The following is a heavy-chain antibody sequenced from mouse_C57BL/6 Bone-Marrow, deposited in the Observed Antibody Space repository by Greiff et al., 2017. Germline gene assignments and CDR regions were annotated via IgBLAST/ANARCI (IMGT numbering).Heavy chain of an antibody. CDR3: ARRDGYPLAY. CDR2: ISSGGSYT. D-gene: IGHD2-3*01. CDR1: GFTFSSYG. V-gene: IGHV5-6*01. J-gene: IGHJ3*01. Sequence: EVHLVESGGDLVKPGGSLKLSCAASGFTFSSYGMSWVRQTPDKRLEWVATISSGGSYTYYPDSVKGRFTISRDNAKNTLYLQMSSLKSEDTAMYYCARRDGYPLAYWGQGTLVTVSA.